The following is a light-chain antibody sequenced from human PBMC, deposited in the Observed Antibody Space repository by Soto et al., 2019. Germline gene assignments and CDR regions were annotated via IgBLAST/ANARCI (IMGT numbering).Light chain of an antibody. CDR1: QSVSSSY. V-gene: IGKV3-20*01. Sequence: EIVLTQSPGTLSLSPGERATLSCRARQSVSSSYLAWYQQKPGQAPRLLIYGASSRATGIPDRFSGSGSGTDFTLTIGRLEPEDFAVYYCQQYGSSPRTFGQGTKVEIK. J-gene: IGKJ1*01. CDR3: QQYGSSPRT. CDR2: GAS.